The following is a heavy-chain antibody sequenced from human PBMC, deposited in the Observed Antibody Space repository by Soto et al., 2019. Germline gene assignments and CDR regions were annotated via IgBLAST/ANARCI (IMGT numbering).Heavy chain of an antibody. Sequence: VQLQQWGAGLLKPSETLSLTCAVYGGSFSGYYWSWIRQPPGKGLEWIGEINHSGSTNYNPSLKSRVTISVDTSKNQFSLKLSSVTAADTAVYYCARLRGKLLWFGELFDYWGQGTLVTVSS. CDR1: GGSFSGYY. J-gene: IGHJ4*02. CDR2: INHSGST. CDR3: ARLRGKLLWFGELFDY. V-gene: IGHV4-34*01. D-gene: IGHD3-10*01.